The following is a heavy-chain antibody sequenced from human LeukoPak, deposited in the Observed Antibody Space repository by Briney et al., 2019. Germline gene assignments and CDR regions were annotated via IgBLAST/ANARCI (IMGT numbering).Heavy chain of an antibody. V-gene: IGHV3-21*01. CDR2: ISSSTSYI. CDR1: GFTFDDYG. CDR3: AKRPYYYDSSGWELSYFDY. Sequence: GGSLRLSCAASGFTFDDYGMSWVRQAPGKGLEWVSSISSSTSYIYYADSVKGRFTISRDNAKNSLFLQMNSLRAEDTAVYYCAKRPYYYDSSGWELSYFDYWGQGTLVTVSS. J-gene: IGHJ4*02. D-gene: IGHD3-22*01.